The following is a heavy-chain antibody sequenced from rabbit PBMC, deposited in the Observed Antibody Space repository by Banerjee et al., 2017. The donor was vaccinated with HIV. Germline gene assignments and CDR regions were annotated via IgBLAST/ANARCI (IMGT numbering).Heavy chain of an antibody. CDR3: ARGYNYDDSGNWDGFDP. CDR2: IGVDSGST. J-gene: IGHJ2*01. CDR1: GFSFSSGLP. D-gene: IGHD2-1*01. V-gene: IGHV1S40*01. Sequence: QSLEESGGDLVKPGASLTLTCTTSGFSFSSGLPLCWVRQAPGKGLEWIGCIGVDSGSTYYASWAKGRFTGSKTSSTTVTLQMTSLTAADTATYFCARGYNYDDSGNWDGFDPWGPGTLVTVS.